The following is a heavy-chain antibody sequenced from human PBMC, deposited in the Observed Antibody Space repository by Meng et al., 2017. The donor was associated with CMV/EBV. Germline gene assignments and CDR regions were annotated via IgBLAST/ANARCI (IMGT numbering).Heavy chain of an antibody. CDR2: IYYSGST. CDR1: GGSISSYY. Sequence: SETLSLTCTVSGGSISSYYWSWIRQPPGKGLEWIGYIYYSGSTNYNPSLKSRVTISVDTSKNQFSLKLSSVTAADTAVYCCAGGGGICSGGSCYPLGYYGMDVWGQGTTVTVSS. J-gene: IGHJ6*02. CDR3: AGGGGICSGGSCYPLGYYGMDV. D-gene: IGHD2-15*01. V-gene: IGHV4-59*01.